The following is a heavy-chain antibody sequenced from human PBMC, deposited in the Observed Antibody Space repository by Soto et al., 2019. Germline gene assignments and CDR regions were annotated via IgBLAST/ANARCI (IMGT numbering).Heavy chain of an antibody. CDR3: AKLVIGYCSGNTCDDY. CDR1: GFTFSYG. Sequence: VQMLESGGGLIQPGGSLRLSCAASGFTFSYGIHWLRQSPGKVLAWVAYISYDSSNKFYGDSVKGRFTISRDNSKNTQFLQMNSIRAEDTAVYYCAKLVIGYCSGNTCDDYWGQGTLVAVSS. CDR2: ISYDSSNK. J-gene: IGHJ4*02. V-gene: IGHV3-30*18. D-gene: IGHD2-15*01.